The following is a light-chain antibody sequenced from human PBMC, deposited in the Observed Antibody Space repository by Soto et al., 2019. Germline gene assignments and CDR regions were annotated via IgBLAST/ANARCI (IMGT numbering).Light chain of an antibody. Sequence: DIQMTQSPSTLSGSVGDRVTITCRASQTISSWLAWYQQKPGKAPKLLIYKASTLKSGVPSRFSGSGSATEFTLTISSLQPDDFATYYCQHYNSYSEAVGQGTKVDSK. CDR2: KAS. J-gene: IGKJ1*01. CDR3: QHYNSYSEA. V-gene: IGKV1-5*03. CDR1: QTISSW.